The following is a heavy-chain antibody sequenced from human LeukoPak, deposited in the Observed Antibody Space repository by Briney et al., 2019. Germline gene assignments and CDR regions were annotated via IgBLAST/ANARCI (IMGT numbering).Heavy chain of an antibody. Sequence: KSGGSLRLSCAASGFTFSSYSMNWVRQAPGKGLEWVSSISSSSSYIYYADSVKGRFTISRDNAKNSLYLQMNSLRAEDTAVYYCARVGLELRYYFDYWGQGTPVTVSS. CDR2: ISSSSSYI. CDR1: GFTFSSYS. D-gene: IGHD1-7*01. J-gene: IGHJ4*02. CDR3: ARVGLELRYYFDY. V-gene: IGHV3-21*01.